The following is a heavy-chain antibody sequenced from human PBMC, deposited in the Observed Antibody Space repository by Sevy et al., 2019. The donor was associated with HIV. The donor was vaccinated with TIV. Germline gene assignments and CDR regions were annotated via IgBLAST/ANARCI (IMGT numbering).Heavy chain of an antibody. CDR1: GLTFSSYW. CDR3: ARDLDRTEDY. J-gene: IGHJ4*02. CDR2: IKQDGSEK. Sequence: GGSLRLSCAASGLTFSSYWMSWVRQAPGKGLEWVANIKQDGSEKDYVDSVRGRFTISRDNAKNSLYLQMNSLRVEDTALYYCARDLDRTEDYWGQGTLVTVSS. D-gene: IGHD3-3*01. V-gene: IGHV3-7*01.